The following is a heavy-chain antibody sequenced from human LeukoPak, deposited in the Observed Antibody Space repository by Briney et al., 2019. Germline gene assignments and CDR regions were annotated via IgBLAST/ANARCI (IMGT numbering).Heavy chain of an antibody. D-gene: IGHD2-2*01. V-gene: IGHV3-33*01. CDR1: GFTFSSYG. J-gene: IGHJ4*02. CDR2: IWYDGSNK. Sequence: GGSLRLSCAASGFTFSSYGMHWVRQAPGKGLEWVAVIWYDGSNKYYADSVKGRFTISRDNSKNTLYLQMNSLRAEDTAVYYCAGGGSIVVVPAALGPFDYWGQGTLVTVSS. CDR3: AGGGSIVVVPAALGPFDY.